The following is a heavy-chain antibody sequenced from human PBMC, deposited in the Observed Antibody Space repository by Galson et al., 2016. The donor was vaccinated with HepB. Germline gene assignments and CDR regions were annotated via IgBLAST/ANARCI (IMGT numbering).Heavy chain of an antibody. CDR3: ARGESDAYGYYWDYFDY. J-gene: IGHJ4*02. D-gene: IGHD3-22*01. CDR1: GGSISSGRYS. CDR2: IYHSGTT. V-gene: IGHV4-30-2*01. Sequence: TLSLTCAVSGGSISSGRYSWSWIRQPPGKGLEWIGYIYHSGTTNYSPSLESRVTISVDKSKNQFSLKLSSVTAADTAVYYCARGESDAYGYYWDYFDYWGQGTLVTVS.